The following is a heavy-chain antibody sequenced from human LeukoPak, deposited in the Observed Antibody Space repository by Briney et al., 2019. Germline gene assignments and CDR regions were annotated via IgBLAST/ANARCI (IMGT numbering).Heavy chain of an antibody. Sequence: GGSLRLSCSASEFSFGRYAMHWVRQGPGKGLEHVSTISSNGASTYYADSAKGRFTISRDNSKNTLYLQLSSLSAEDTAVYYCVKGGYYDSSGFPEYFQDWGQGTLVSASS. J-gene: IGHJ1*01. CDR3: VKGGYYDSSGFPEYFQD. V-gene: IGHV3-64D*09. CDR1: EFSFGRYA. D-gene: IGHD3-22*01. CDR2: ISSNGAST.